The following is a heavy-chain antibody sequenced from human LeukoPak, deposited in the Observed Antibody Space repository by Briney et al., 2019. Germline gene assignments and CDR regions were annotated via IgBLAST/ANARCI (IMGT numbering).Heavy chain of an antibody. D-gene: IGHD3-22*01. CDR3: AKDRPLYYYDSSGYPNFDY. CDR2: ISGSGGST. J-gene: IGHJ4*02. V-gene: IGHV3-23*01. CDR1: GFTFSSYA. Sequence: GGSLRLSCAASGFTFSSYAMSWVRQAPGKGLEWVSAISGSGGSTYYADSVKGRFTISRDNSKNTLYLQMNSLRADDTAVYYCAKDRPLYYYDSSGYPNFDYWGQGTLVTVSS.